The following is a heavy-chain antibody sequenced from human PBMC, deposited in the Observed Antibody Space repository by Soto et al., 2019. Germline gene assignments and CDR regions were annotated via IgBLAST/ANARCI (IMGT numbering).Heavy chain of an antibody. J-gene: IGHJ6*02. CDR1: GFTFSSYG. CDR3: AKVRVFYYYYGMDV. D-gene: IGHD3-10*01. V-gene: IGHV3-30*18. Sequence: QVQLVESGGGVVQPGRSLRLSCAASGFTFSSYGMHWVRQAPGKGLEWVAVISYDGSNKYYADSVKGRFTISRDNSKHTLYLQMNSLRAEDTAVYYCAKVRVFYYYYGMDVWGQGTTVTVSS. CDR2: ISYDGSNK.